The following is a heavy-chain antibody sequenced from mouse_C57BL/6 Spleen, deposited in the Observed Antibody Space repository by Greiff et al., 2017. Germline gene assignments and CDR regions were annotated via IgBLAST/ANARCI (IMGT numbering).Heavy chain of an antibody. J-gene: IGHJ1*03. CDR1: GYTFTSYW. V-gene: IGHV1-69*01. Sequence: QVQLQQPGAELVKPGASVKLSCKASGYTFTSYWLHWVKQRPGQGLEWIGEIDPSDSYTNYNQKFKGKSTLTVDKSSSAAYMQLSSLTSEDSAVYYCASNYYGSSHWYFDVWGTGTTVTVSS. CDR2: IDPSDSYT. D-gene: IGHD1-1*01. CDR3: ASNYYGSSHWYFDV.